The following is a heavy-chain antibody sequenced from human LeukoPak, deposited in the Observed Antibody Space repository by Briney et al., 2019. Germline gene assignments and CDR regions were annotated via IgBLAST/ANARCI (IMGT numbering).Heavy chain of an antibody. CDR1: GFTFSGYY. CDR3: ARDRRAAETPYNWFDP. Sequence: PGGSLRLSXVASGFTFSGYYMSWVRQAPGKGTEWVANIKQDGNDKSYVDSVKGRFTISRDNTKNSLYLQMNSLRGEDTAVYYCARDRRAAETPYNWFDPWGQGTLVTVSS. CDR2: IKQDGNDK. D-gene: IGHD2-15*01. J-gene: IGHJ5*02. V-gene: IGHV3-7*01.